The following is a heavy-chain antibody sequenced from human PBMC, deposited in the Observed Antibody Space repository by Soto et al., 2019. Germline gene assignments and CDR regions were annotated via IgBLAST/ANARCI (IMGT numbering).Heavy chain of an antibody. Sequence: SETLSLTCAVSGGSFNANWWSWVRQPPGKGLEWIGEIYYNGSTNYNASLKSRVTISVDTSKNQFSLKLGSVTAADTAVYYCARISGYSYGLPPYFDYWGQGTLVTVSS. CDR3: ARISGYSYGLPPYFDY. J-gene: IGHJ4*02. V-gene: IGHV4-34*01. D-gene: IGHD5-18*01. CDR1: GGSFNANW. CDR2: IYYNGST.